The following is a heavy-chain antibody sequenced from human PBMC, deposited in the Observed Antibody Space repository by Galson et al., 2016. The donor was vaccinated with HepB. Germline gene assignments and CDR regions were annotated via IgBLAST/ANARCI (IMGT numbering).Heavy chain of an antibody. Sequence: SVKVSCKASGYDFTGYYMHWVRQAPGQGLEWMGWINPHSGGTNYAQKFQGWVTMTRDTSISTAYMELTSLTSDDTAVYYCAIANDYCSGGNCYFDYWGQGTRVTVSS. D-gene: IGHD2-15*01. J-gene: IGHJ4*02. CDR1: GYDFTGYY. V-gene: IGHV1-2*04. CDR2: INPHSGGT. CDR3: AIANDYCSGGNCYFDY.